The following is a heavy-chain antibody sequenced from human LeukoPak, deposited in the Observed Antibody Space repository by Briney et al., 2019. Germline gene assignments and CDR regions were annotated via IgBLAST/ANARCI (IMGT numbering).Heavy chain of an antibody. CDR2: IYPGDSDT. CDR3: ARGGAEYYFESSGYYPQYSQD. V-gene: IGHV5-51*01. CDR1: GYSFTSYW. J-gene: IGHJ1*01. Sequence: GESLKISCKGSGYSFTSYWIGWVRQMPGKGLEWMGIIYPGDSDTRYSPSFQGQVTISADKSISTAYLQWSSLKASDTAMYYCARGGAEYYFESSGYYPQYSQDWGQGTLVTVSS. D-gene: IGHD3-22*01.